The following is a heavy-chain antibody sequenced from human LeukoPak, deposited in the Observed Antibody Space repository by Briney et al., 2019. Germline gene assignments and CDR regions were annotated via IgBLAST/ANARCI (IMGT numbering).Heavy chain of an antibody. V-gene: IGHV3-33*03. Sequence: PGGSLRLSCAASGFTFSSYGMHWVRQAPGKGLEWVAVKWYDGSNKYYADSVKGRFTISRDNAKNSLHLQMNSLRAEDTAVYYCASGYRNWNYADYWGQGTLVTVSS. CDR3: ASGYRNWNYADY. J-gene: IGHJ4*02. D-gene: IGHD1-1*01. CDR1: GFTFSSYG. CDR2: KWYDGSNK.